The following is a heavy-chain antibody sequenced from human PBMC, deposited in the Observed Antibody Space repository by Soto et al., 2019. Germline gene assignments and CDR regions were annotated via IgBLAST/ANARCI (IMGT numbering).Heavy chain of an antibody. J-gene: IGHJ6*02. CDR1: GGTFSSYA. Sequence: QVQLVQSGAEVKKPGSSVKVSCKASGGTFSSYAISWVRQAPGQGLEWMGGVIPIFGTATYAQKFEGRVTITADESTSTAYMELSSLRSEDTAVYYCASPYYYDSGSYSEGMDVWGQGTTVTVSS. V-gene: IGHV1-69*01. D-gene: IGHD3-10*01. CDR3: ASPYYYDSGSYSEGMDV. CDR2: VIPIFGTA.